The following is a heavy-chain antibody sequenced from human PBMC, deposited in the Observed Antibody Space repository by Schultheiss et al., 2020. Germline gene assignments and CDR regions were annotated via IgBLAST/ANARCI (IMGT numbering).Heavy chain of an antibody. CDR1: GGSISSSSYY. D-gene: IGHD3/OR15-3a*01. CDR3: ARGRGLPSFDY. Sequence: SETLSLTCTVSGGSISSSSYYWGWIRQPPGKGLEWIGYIYYSGSTYYNPSLKSRVAISVDTSKNQFSLKLSSVTAEDTAVYYCARGRGLPSFDYWGQGTLVTVSS. J-gene: IGHJ4*02. CDR2: IYYSGST. V-gene: IGHV4-61*05.